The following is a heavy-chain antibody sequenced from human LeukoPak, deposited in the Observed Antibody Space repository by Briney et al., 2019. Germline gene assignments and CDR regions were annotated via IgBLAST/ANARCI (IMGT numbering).Heavy chain of an antibody. D-gene: IGHD6-19*01. CDR1: GGSFSGYY. CDR2: IKQSGRT. Sequence: KPSETLSLTCAVYGGSFSGYYWSWIRQPPGKGLEWIGEIKQSGRTNYNPSLKRRVTISVATSKNPSSLQLSPVPAADPAVYYCARVSSAWYPYYYSTDVWGKGTTVTISS. J-gene: IGHJ6*03. V-gene: IGHV4-34*01. CDR3: ARVSSAWYPYYYSTDV.